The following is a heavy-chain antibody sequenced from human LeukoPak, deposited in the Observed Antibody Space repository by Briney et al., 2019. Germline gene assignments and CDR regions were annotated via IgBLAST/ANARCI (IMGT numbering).Heavy chain of an antibody. Sequence: GSLRLSCAASGFTFSIYGMHWVRQAPGKGLEWVAVISYHGNNKYYADSVKGRFTISRDNSKNTLYLQMNSLRAEDTAVYYCARCPESSGYYYELDSWGQGTLVTVSS. CDR1: GFTFSIYG. V-gene: IGHV3-30*03. CDR2: ISYHGNNK. D-gene: IGHD3-22*01. CDR3: ARCPESSGYYYELDS. J-gene: IGHJ4*02.